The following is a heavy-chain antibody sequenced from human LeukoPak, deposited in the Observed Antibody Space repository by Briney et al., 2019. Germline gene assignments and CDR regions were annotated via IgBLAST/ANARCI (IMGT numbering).Heavy chain of an antibody. J-gene: IGHJ4*02. D-gene: IGHD2/OR15-2a*01. V-gene: IGHV3-23*01. CDR3: AKRDYYSFDY. CDR2: ISDSGTST. CDR1: GFTFNSCA. Sequence: GGSLRLSCAASGFTFNSCAMSWVRQAPGKGLEGVSTISDSGTSTFYADSVKGRFTISRDNSKNTLYVQMNSLRAEDTAVYYCAKRDYYSFDYWGQGTLVTVSS.